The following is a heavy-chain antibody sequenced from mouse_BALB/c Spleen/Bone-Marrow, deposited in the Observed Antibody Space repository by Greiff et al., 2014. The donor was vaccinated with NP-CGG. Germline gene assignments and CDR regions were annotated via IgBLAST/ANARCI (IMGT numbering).Heavy chain of an antibody. CDR3: ARGGITNYYGLDY. V-gene: IGHV1-14*01. CDR2: INPYNDDT. Sequence: EVQLQQSGPELVKPGASVMMSCKASGYTFTSYVIHWVKQKPGQGLEWIAYINPYNDDTKYNEKLKGKATLTSDKSSSTANMEFSSLTSGDSAVFDCARGGITNYYGLDYWGQGTSVTVSS. D-gene: IGHD2-4*01. J-gene: IGHJ4*01. CDR1: GYTFTSYV.